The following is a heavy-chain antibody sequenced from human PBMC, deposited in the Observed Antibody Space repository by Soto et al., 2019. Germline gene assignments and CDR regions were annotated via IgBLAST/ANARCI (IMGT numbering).Heavy chain of an antibody. D-gene: IGHD6-6*01. J-gene: IGHJ4*02. V-gene: IGHV3-73*01. CDR2: IRTKSNGYAT. CDR1: GFTFSGSA. CDR3: SRVEYVTSSPIG. Sequence: GGSLRLSCAASGFTFSGSAIHWVRQASGKGLEWVARIRTKSNGYATTYAASVKGRFTISRDDSKNMAYLQMNGLKTEDTAMYYCSRVEYVTSSPIGWGQGTLVTVS.